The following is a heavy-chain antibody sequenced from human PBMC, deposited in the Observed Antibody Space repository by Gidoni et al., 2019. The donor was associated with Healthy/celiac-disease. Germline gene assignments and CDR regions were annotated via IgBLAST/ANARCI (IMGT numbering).Heavy chain of an antibody. J-gene: IGHJ6*04. V-gene: IGHV1-69*01. D-gene: IGHD5-18*01. CDR2: IIPIFGTA. CDR3: ARSSPVHRSGYSYGLGSRVHYYYGMDV. Sequence: QVQLVQSGAEVKKPGSSVKVSCKASGGTFSSYAISWVRQAPGQGLEWMGGIIPIFGTAHYAQKFQGRVTITADESTSTAYMELSSLRSEDTAVYYCARSSPVHRSGYSYGLGSRVHYYYGMDVWGKGTTVTVSS. CDR1: GGTFSSYA.